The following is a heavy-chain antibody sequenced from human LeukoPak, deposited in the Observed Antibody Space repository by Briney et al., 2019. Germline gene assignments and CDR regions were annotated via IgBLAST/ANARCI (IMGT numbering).Heavy chain of an antibody. CDR1: GFTFSNYV. J-gene: IGHJ4*02. D-gene: IGHD3-16*01. V-gene: IGHV3-30*03. CDR2: ISYDGSDK. CDR3: ARDDYDYVWGSSSNFDY. Sequence: PGGSLRLSCAASGFTFSNYVMHWVRQAPGKGLEWVTFISYDGSDKCYADSVKGRFTISRDNSKNTLYLQMNSLGAEDTAVYYCARDDYDYVWGSSSNFDYWGQGTLVTVSS.